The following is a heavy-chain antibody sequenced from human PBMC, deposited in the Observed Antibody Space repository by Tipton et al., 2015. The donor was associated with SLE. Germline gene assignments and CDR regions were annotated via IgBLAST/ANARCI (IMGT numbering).Heavy chain of an antibody. Sequence: TLSLTCAVSGGSISTIHWWSWVRQPPGERLQWIGNVFYTRSATYNPSLKSRVTISADTSNNQLSLQINSVTAADTGVYYCARGTDWSGSNTRTFDLWGQGILVTVSS. CDR2: VFYTRSA. CDR3: ARGTDWSGSNTRTFDL. J-gene: IGHJ4*02. D-gene: IGHD3-3*01. CDR1: GGSISTIHW. V-gene: IGHV4-4*02.